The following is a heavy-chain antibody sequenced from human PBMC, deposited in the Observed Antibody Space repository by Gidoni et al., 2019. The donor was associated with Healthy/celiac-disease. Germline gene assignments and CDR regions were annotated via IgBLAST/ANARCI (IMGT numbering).Heavy chain of an antibody. CDR3: ARDLTVPLGRYFDY. Sequence: EVQLVESGGGLVKPGGSLRLSCAASGFTFSSYSMNWVRQAPGKGLEWVSSISSSSSYIYYADSVKGRFTISRDNAKNSLYLQMNSLRAEDTAVYYCARDLTVPLGRYFDYWGQGTLVTVSS. CDR2: ISSSSSYI. D-gene: IGHD4-17*01. J-gene: IGHJ4*02. V-gene: IGHV3-21*01. CDR1: GFTFSSYS.